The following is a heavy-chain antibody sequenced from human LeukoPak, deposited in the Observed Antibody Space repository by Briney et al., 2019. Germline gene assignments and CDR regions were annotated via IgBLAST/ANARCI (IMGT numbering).Heavy chain of an antibody. Sequence: GGSLRLSCATSGFPFSSYTMSWVRQAPGKGLEWVSSISSGSGYIKYAASVKGRFTISRDNAENSVFLQMSSLRVDDTALYYCVRGWFDFWGQGTPVTVSS. CDR3: VRGWFDF. J-gene: IGHJ5*01. CDR1: GFPFSSYT. CDR2: ISSGSGYI. V-gene: IGHV3-21*01.